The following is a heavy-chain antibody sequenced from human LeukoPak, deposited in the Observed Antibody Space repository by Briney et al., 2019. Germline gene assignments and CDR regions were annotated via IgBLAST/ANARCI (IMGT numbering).Heavy chain of an antibody. CDR3: ARVGYCSSTSCYLSPLGY. CDR1: GYTFTSYG. V-gene: IGHV1-18*01. Sequence: ASVKVSCKASGYTFTSYGISWVRQAPGQGLEWMGWISAYNGNTNYAQRLQGRVTMTTDTSTSTAYMELRSLRSDDTAVYYCARVGYCSSTSCYLSPLGYWGQGTLVTVSS. CDR2: ISAYNGNT. J-gene: IGHJ4*02. D-gene: IGHD2-2*01.